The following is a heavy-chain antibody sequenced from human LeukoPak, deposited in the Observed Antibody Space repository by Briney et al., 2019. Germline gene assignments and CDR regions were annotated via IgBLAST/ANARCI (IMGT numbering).Heavy chain of an antibody. CDR2: ISGSGGST. CDR3: AKVDGYNSHAFDI. D-gene: IGHD5-24*01. J-gene: IGHJ3*02. CDR1: GFTFSSYA. Sequence: GGSLRLSCAASGFTFSSYAMSWGRQAPAKGLEWVSAISGSGGSTYYADSVKGRFTISRDNSKHTLYLQMNSLRAEDTAVYYCAKVDGYNSHAFDIWGQGTMVTVSS. V-gene: IGHV3-23*01.